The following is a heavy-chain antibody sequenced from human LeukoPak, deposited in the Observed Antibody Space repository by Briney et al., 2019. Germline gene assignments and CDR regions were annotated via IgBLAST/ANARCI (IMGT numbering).Heavy chain of an antibody. CDR3: AKFYCSGGSCYRSLRYYYYYYMDV. CDR1: GFTFSSYW. CDR2: IKQDGSEK. J-gene: IGHJ6*03. V-gene: IGHV3-7*03. D-gene: IGHD2-15*01. Sequence: PGGSLRLSCAASGFTFSSYWMSWVRQAPGKGLEWVANIKQDGSEKYYVDSVKGRFTISRDNAKNTLYLQMNSLRAEDTAVYYCAKFYCSGGSCYRSLRYYYYYYMDVWGKGTTVTVSS.